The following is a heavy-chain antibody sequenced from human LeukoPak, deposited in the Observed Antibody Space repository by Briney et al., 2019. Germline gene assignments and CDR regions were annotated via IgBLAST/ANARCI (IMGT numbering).Heavy chain of an antibody. J-gene: IGHJ4*02. Sequence: TGGSLRLSCAASGFTFSSYSMNWVRRAPGKGLEWVSSISSSSSYIYYADSVKGRFTISRDNAKNSLYLQMNSLRAEDTAVYYCAREVSGCGPPKLWGQGTLVTVSS. CDR1: GFTFSSYS. V-gene: IGHV3-21*01. CDR2: ISSSSSYI. CDR3: AREVSGCGPPKL. D-gene: IGHD5-12*01.